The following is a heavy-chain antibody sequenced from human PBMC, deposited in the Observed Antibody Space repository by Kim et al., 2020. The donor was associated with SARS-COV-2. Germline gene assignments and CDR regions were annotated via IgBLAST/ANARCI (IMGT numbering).Heavy chain of an antibody. J-gene: IGHJ3*02. D-gene: IGHD1-1*01. V-gene: IGHV3-23*03. CDR2: IK. Sequence: IKYFPDTVTGRLTISRHISMNTLHLQMNSLRAEDTAVYFCAKGLEALDIWGQGTMVTVSS. CDR3: AKGLEALDI.